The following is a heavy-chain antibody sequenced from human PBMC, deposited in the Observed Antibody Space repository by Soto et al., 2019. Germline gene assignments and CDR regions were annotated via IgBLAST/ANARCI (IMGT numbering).Heavy chain of an antibody. CDR2: ISAYNGNT. D-gene: IGHD2-2*02. CDR1: GYTFTSYG. J-gene: IGHJ6*02. V-gene: IGHV1-18*01. CDR3: AREGIVVVPAAIHYYGMDV. Sequence: ASVKVSCKASGYTFTSYGISWVRQAPGQGLEWMGWISAYNGNTNYAQKLQRRVTMTTDTSTSTAYMELRSLRSDDTAVYYCAREGIVVVPAAIHYYGMDVWGQGTTVTVSS.